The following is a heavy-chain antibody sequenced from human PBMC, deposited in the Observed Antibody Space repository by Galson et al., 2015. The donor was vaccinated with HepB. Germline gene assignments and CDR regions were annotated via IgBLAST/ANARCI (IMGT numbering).Heavy chain of an antibody. CDR1: GFTFSSLA. Sequence: SLRLSCAGSGFTFSSLALGWVRQAPGKGLEWVSLITIDGDGTFYADSVKGRFTISRDNSKNTVDLQMSSLRVEDTALYYCAKWAPYGAREGGFDCWGQGTLVTVSS. D-gene: IGHD4/OR15-4a*01. V-gene: IGHV3-23*01. J-gene: IGHJ4*02. CDR3: AKWAPYGAREGGFDC. CDR2: ITIDGDGT.